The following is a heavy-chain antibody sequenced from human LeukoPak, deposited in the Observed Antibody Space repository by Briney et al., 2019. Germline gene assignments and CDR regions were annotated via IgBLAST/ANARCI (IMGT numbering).Heavy chain of an antibody. CDR1: GESFSGYY. CDR2: INHSGST. D-gene: IGHD3-22*01. CDR3: ARAQVVMNLDGFDY. Sequence: SETLSLTCAVYGESFSGYYWSWIRQPPGKGLEWIGEINHSGSTNYNPSLKSRITISVDTSKNQFSLKLNSVTAADTAVYYCARAQVVMNLDGFDYWGQGTLVTVSS. J-gene: IGHJ4*02. V-gene: IGHV4-34*10.